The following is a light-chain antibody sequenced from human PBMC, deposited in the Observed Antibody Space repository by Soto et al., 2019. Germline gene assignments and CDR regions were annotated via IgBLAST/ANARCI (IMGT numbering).Light chain of an antibody. J-gene: IGKJ2*01. Sequence: EVVLTQSPGTLSLSPGERATLSCRASQSVSNNYFARYQQKPGQAPRLLIFGSSDRATGIPDRLSGSGSGTDFTLTISTLDPEDFAVYYCQQYGSSPPYTFGQGTQLEIK. CDR1: QSVSNNY. V-gene: IGKV3-20*01. CDR2: GSS. CDR3: QQYGSSPPYT.